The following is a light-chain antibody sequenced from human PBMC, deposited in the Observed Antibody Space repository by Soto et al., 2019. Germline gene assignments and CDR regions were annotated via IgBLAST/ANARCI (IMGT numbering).Light chain of an antibody. CDR3: SSYAASNNLGV. V-gene: IGLV2-8*01. J-gene: IGLJ2*01. Sequence: QSALTQPPSASGSPGQSVTISCIGTSSDVGGYNYVSWYQQHPGKAPKLMIYEVSKRPSGVPDRFSGSKSGNTASLTFSGLQAEDEADYYCSSYAASNNLGVFGGGTQLTVL. CDR2: EVS. CDR1: SSDVGGYNY.